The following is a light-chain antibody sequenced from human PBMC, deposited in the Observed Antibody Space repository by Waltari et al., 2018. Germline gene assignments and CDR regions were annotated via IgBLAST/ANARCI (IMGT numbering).Light chain of an antibody. CDR1: SSYI. CDR2: GVT. CDR3: SSYTGSSTPFF. J-gene: IGLJ1*01. V-gene: IGLV2-14*03. Sequence: QSALTQPASVSGSPGQSITISCTGTSSYIPWYQQRPGKAPQLIIYGVTYRPSGVSNRFSVSKSGNTASLTISGLQAEDEADYYCSSYTGSSTPFFFATGTKVTVL.